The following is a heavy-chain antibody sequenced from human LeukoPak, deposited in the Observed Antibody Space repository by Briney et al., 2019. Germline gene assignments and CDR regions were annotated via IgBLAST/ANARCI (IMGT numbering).Heavy chain of an antibody. V-gene: IGHV4-39*07. CDR1: GGSISSSSYY. Sequence: TSETLSLTCTVSGGSISSSSYYWGWIRQPPGKGLEWIGSIYYSGSTYYNPSLKSRVTISVDTSKNQFSLKLSSVTAADTAVYYCARVDCSQQYYYDSSGYCHFDYWGQGTLVTVSS. D-gene: IGHD3-22*01. J-gene: IGHJ4*02. CDR2: IYYSGST. CDR3: ARVDCSQQYYYDSSGYCHFDY.